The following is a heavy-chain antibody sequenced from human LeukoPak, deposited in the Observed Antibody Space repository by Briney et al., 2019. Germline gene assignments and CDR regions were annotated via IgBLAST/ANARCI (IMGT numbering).Heavy chain of an antibody. Sequence: GGSLRLSCADSGFTFRNYAMTWVRQAPGKGLEWVSSIPSSGDGTYYADSVKGRFTISRDNSKNMLYLQMNSLRAEDTAVYYCARRTSGAFDFWDQGTLVTVSS. CDR2: IPSSGDGT. J-gene: IGHJ4*02. D-gene: IGHD5-12*01. V-gene: IGHV3-23*01. CDR1: GFTFRNYA. CDR3: ARRTSGAFDF.